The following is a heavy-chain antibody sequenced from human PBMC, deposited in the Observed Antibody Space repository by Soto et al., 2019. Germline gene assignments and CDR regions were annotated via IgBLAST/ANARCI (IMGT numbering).Heavy chain of an antibody. CDR2: IIPIFGTA. CDR1: GGTFSRHA. CDR3: ARGWGYDSNDYYYAY. J-gene: IGHJ4*02. D-gene: IGHD3-22*01. Sequence: QVQLVQSGAEVRKPGSSVKVSCKASGGTFSRHAISWVRQAPGQGLEWMGAIIPIFGTANHAQKFQGRVTIIADDSTSTVYMELSSLRSEDTAMYYCARGWGYDSNDYYYAYWGQGTLVIVSS. V-gene: IGHV1-69*01.